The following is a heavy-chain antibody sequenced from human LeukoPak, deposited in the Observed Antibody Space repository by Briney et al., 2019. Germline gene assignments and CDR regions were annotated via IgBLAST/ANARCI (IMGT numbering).Heavy chain of an antibody. CDR3: AKGYCSSTSCYIDY. J-gene: IGHJ4*02. Sequence: PDRSLRFSCAASGFTFDDYAMHWVRQAPGKGLEWVSGISWNSGSIGYADSVKGRFTISRDNAKNSLYLQMNSLRAEDTALYYCAKGYCSSTSCYIDYWGQGTLVTVSS. CDR1: GFTFDDYA. V-gene: IGHV3-9*01. D-gene: IGHD2-2*02. CDR2: ISWNSGSI.